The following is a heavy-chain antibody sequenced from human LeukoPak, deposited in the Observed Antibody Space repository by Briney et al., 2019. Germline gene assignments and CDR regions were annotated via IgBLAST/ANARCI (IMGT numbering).Heavy chain of an antibody. D-gene: IGHD3-22*01. CDR3: RAATKFLDYYYDY. V-gene: IGHV3-30*03. J-gene: IGHJ4*02. Sequence: GGSLRLSCAASRFTFSTFGMHWVRQAPGKGLEWVAVISSDGSNKYYADSVRGRFTISRDNSKDTLYLQMSSLRIEDTAVYYCRAATKFLDYYYDYWGQGTLVTVSP. CDR1: RFTFSTFG. CDR2: ISSDGSNK.